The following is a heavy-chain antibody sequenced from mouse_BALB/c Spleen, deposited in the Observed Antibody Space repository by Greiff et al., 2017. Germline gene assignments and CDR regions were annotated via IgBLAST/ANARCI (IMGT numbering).Heavy chain of an antibody. V-gene: IGHV5-6-3*01. D-gene: IGHD1-1*01. CDR2: INSNGGST. CDR3: ARDNYGSFYWYFDV. J-gene: IGHJ1*01. Sequence: EVQRVESGGGLVQPGGSLKLSCAASGFTFSSYGMSWVRQTPDKRLELVATINSNGGSTYYPDSVKGRFTISRDNAKNTLYLQMSSLKSEDTAMYYCARDNYGSFYWYFDVWGAGTTVTVSS. CDR1: GFTFSSYG.